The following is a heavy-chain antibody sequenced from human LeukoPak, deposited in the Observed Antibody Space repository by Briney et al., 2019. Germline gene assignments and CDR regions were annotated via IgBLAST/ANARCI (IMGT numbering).Heavy chain of an antibody. Sequence: SQTLSLTCTVSGGSISSGSYYWSWIRQPAGKGLEWIGRIYTSGSTNYNPSLKSRVTISVDTSKNQFSLKLSSVTAADTAVYYCARVAAVGVSWGQGTLVTVSS. J-gene: IGHJ5*02. V-gene: IGHV4-61*02. CDR3: ARVAAVGVS. CDR2: IYTSGST. D-gene: IGHD4-23*01. CDR1: GGSISSGSYY.